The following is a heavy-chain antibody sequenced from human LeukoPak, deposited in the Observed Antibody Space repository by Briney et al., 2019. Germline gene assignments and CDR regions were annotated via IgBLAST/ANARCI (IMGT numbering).Heavy chain of an antibody. CDR3: ASGRYCSGGSCYWGSDY. V-gene: IGHV3-48*03. CDR2: ISSSGSTI. J-gene: IGHJ4*02. CDR1: GFTFSSYE. Sequence: GGSLTLSCAASGFTFSSYEMNWVRQAPGEGLEWVSYISSSGSTIYYADSVKGRFTISRDNAENSLYLQMNSLRDEDTAVYYCASGRYCSGGSCYWGSDYWGQGTLVTVSS. D-gene: IGHD2-15*01.